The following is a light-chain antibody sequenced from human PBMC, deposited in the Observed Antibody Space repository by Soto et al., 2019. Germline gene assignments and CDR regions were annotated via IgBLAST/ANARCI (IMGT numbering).Light chain of an antibody. CDR1: QSVSSSY. Sequence: EIVLTQSPGTLSLSPRERATLSCRASQSVSSSYLAWYQQKPGQAPRLLIYGTSSRATGIPDRFSGSGSGTDFTLTISRLEPEDFAVYYCQQYGSSLYTFGQGTNLEIK. J-gene: IGKJ2*01. CDR3: QQYGSSLYT. V-gene: IGKV3-20*01. CDR2: GTS.